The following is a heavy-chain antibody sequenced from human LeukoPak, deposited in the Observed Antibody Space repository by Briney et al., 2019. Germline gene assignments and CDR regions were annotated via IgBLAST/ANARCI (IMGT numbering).Heavy chain of an antibody. CDR3: ARDDTAMGYFDY. CDR1: GGSVSNYH. Sequence: SETLSLTCTVSGGSVSNYHWSWTRQPAGKGLEWIGQIHTSGSTNYNPPLKSRVTMSIDTTEDQVSLTIRSVTAADTAVYYCARDDTAMGYFDYWGQGTLVTVSS. CDR2: IHTSGST. D-gene: IGHD5-18*01. J-gene: IGHJ4*02. V-gene: IGHV4-4*07.